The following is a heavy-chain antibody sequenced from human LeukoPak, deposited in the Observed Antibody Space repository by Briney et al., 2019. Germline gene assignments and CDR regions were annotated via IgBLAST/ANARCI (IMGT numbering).Heavy chain of an antibody. CDR1: GFTFSSSA. CDR2: ISASGGST. Sequence: GGSLRLSCAASGFTFSSSAMSWVRQAPGKGLEWVSGISASGGSTSYADSVKGRFTISRDNSKNTLYLQMSSLRAEDTAVYYCVKYSSGWYDYWGQGTLVTVSS. CDR3: VKYSSGWYDY. V-gene: IGHV3-23*01. J-gene: IGHJ4*02. D-gene: IGHD6-19*01.